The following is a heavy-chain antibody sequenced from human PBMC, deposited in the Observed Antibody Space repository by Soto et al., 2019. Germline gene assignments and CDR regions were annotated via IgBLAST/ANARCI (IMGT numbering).Heavy chain of an antibody. V-gene: IGHV1-2*04. D-gene: IGHD5-12*01. J-gene: IGHJ6*02. Sequence: APAKASWEARRYTYTGCYMRWVHQSPGQGLEWMGWINPNSGGTNYAQKFQGWVTMTRDTSISTAYMELSRLRSDDTAVYYCARDTSGGGYDHYYYGMDVWGQGTTVTVSS. CDR3: ARDTSGGGYDHYYYGMDV. CDR1: RYTYTGCY. CDR2: INPNSGGT.